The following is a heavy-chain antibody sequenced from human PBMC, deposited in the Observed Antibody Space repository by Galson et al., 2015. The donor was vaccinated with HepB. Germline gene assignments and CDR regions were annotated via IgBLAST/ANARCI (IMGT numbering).Heavy chain of an antibody. V-gene: IGHV3-23*01. CDR1: GFTFSNYA. J-gene: IGHJ4*02. CDR2: ISGSGSSST. Sequence: SLRLSCAASGFTFSNYAMSWVRQAPGKGLEWVSAISGSGSSSTYYAASVKGRFTISRGNSKNTLYLQINSLRAEDTAVYYCAKLGTLAWYYFDYWGQGTLVTVSS. CDR3: AKLGTLAWYYFDY. D-gene: IGHD3-3*02.